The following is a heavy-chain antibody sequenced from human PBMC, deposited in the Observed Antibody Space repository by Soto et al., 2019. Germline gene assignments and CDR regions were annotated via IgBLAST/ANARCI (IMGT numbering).Heavy chain of an antibody. CDR1: GGSISSIYY. J-gene: IGHJ4*02. V-gene: IGHV4-39*01. CDR3: ARHLGLRWFDY. D-gene: IGHD5-12*01. Sequence: QLQLQESGPGLVKPSETLSLTCTVSGGSISSIYYWGWIRQPPGKGLEWIGSIYYSGSTYYNPSLKSRVTISADTSKNQFSLRMSSVDAADTAVYYCARHLGLRWFDYWGQGTLVSVAS. CDR2: IYYSGST.